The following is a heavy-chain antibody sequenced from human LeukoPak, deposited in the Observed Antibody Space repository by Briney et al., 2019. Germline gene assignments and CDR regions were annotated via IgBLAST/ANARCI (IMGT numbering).Heavy chain of an antibody. CDR1: GYTFTGYY. Sequence: ASVKVSCKASGYTFTGYYMHWVRQAPGQGLEWMGRINPNSGGTNYAQKFQGRVTMTRDTSISTAYMELSRLRSDDTAVYHCAQEGSVVVIKGVIRYFDYWGQGTLVTVSS. J-gene: IGHJ4*02. CDR3: AQEGSVVVIKGVIRYFDY. CDR2: INPNSGGT. D-gene: IGHD3-22*01. V-gene: IGHV1-2*06.